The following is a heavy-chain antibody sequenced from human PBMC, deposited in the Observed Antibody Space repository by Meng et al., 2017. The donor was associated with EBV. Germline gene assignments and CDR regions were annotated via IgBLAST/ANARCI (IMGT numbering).Heavy chain of an antibody. V-gene: IGHV1-69*01. Sequence: QVQVVQFGAEVKKPGPSVKVSCKNSGGPFRYYAISWVRQAPGQGLEWLGGFLPRLGEPNYAQKFHGRVKITADESTSTHYMDLSSLRSEDTAIYYCASESGRGYTPDYWGQGTLVTVSS. CDR2: FLPRLGEP. J-gene: IGHJ4*02. CDR1: GGPFRYYA. D-gene: IGHD3-10*01. CDR3: ASESGRGYTPDY.